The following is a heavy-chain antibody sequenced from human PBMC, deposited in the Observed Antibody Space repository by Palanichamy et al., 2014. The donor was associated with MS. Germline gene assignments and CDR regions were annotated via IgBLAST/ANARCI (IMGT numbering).Heavy chain of an antibody. CDR3: GDFYNSGSYPD. V-gene: IGHV3-15*01. J-gene: IGHJ4*02. D-gene: IGHD3-10*01. Sequence: VKGRFTISRDDSKHMLYLQMNSLKTEDTAVYYCGDFYNSGSYPDWGQGTLVTVSS.